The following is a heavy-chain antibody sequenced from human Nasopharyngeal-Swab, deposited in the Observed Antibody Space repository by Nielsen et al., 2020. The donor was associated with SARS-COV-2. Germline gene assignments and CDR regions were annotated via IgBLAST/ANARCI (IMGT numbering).Heavy chain of an antibody. J-gene: IGHJ4*02. CDR1: GGSISSYY. CDR3: ARGYHSSSLDY. CDR2: IYYSGST. V-gene: IGHV4-59*13. D-gene: IGHD6-13*01. Sequence: SETLSLTCTVSGGSISSYYWSWIRQPPGKGLEWIGYIYYSGSTNHNPSLKSRVTISVDTSKNQFSLKLSSVTAADTAVYYCARGYHSSSLDYWGQGTLVTVSS.